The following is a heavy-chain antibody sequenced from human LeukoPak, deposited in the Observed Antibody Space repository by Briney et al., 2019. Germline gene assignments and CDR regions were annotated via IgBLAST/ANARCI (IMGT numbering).Heavy chain of an antibody. CDR3: ASPDRVHYYYGMDV. D-gene: IGHD1-14*01. CDR2: IIPILGIA. J-gene: IGHJ6*02. Sequence: GASVKVSCKASGGTFSSYAISWVRQAPGQGLEWMGRIIPILGIANYAQKFQGRVTITADKSTSTAYMELSSLRSEDTAVYYCASPDRVHYYYGMDVWGQGTTVTVSS. V-gene: IGHV1-69*04. CDR1: GGTFSSYA.